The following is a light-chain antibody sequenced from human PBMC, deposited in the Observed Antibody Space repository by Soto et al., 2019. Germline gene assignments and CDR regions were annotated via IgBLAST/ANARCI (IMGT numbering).Light chain of an antibody. CDR2: EVS. V-gene: IGLV2-14*01. J-gene: IGLJ1*01. CDR3: SSYTSSNTLV. CDR1: SADVGGYIY. Sequence: QSLLTQPASVSVSPGQSITISCSGTSADVGGYIYVSWYLQYPGEAPKLMIYEVSNRPSGVSNRFSGSKSGNTASLTISGLRAEDEADYYCSSYTSSNTLVFGSGTKVTVL.